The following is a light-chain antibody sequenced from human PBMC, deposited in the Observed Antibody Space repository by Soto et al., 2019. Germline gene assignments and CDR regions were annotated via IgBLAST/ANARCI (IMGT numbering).Light chain of an antibody. Sequence: EIVMTQSPSTLSVSPVGRCTLSCIASQSVSSSYLAWYQQKPGQAPRLLIYGASSRATGIPDRFSGSGSGTEFSLTISSLQSEDFALYYCQEYNNWLGTFGQGTKVDIK. CDR2: GAS. V-gene: IGKV3D-15*01. CDR3: QEYNNWLGT. CDR1: QSVSSSY. J-gene: IGKJ1*01.